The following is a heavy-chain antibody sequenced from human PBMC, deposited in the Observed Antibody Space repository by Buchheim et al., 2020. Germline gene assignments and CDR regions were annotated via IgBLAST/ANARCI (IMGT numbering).Heavy chain of an antibody. V-gene: IGHV4-59*01. J-gene: IGHJ4*02. CDR2: IYYTGST. CDR1: GGSISRYY. D-gene: IGHD3-10*01. Sequence: QVQLQESGPGLVKPSETLSLICTVSGGSISRYYWSWVRQPPGKGLEWIGWIYYTGSTKYNPSLKSRVTMSVDKSKNQFSLKLSSVSAADTAVYYCARHYGSGTYPLDYWGQGTL. CDR3: ARHYGSGTYPLDY.